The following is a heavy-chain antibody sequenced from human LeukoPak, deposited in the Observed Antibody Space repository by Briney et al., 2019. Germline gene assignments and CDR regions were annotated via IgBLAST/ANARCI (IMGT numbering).Heavy chain of an antibody. J-gene: IGHJ4*02. V-gene: IGHV3-33*01. Sequence: PGGSLRLSCAASGFTFSSYGMHWVRQDPGKGLEWVAVIWYDGTNKYYADSVKGRFTISRDNSENTLYLQMNSLRAEDTAVYYCARIGGDRDPFDYWGQGTLVTVSS. CDR1: GFTFSSYG. D-gene: IGHD2-21*02. CDR2: IWYDGTNK. CDR3: ARIGGDRDPFDY.